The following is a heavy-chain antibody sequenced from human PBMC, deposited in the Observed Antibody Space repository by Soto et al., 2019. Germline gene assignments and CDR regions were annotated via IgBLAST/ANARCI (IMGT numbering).Heavy chain of an antibody. V-gene: IGHV1-18*01. D-gene: IGHD2-2*01. CDR1: GYTFTSYG. Sequence: GASVKVSCKASGYTFTSYGISWVRQAPGQGLEWMGWISAYNGNTNYAQKLQGRVTMTTDTSTSTAYMELRSLRSDDTAVYYCARLVYCSSTSCLVYWGQGTLVNVSS. CDR3: ARLVYCSSTSCLVY. J-gene: IGHJ4*02. CDR2: ISAYNGNT.